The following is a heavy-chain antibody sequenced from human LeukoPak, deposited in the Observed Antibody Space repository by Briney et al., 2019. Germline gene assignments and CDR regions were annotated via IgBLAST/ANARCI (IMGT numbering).Heavy chain of an antibody. Sequence: SETLSLTCTVSGGSISSSSYYWGWIRQPPGKGLEWIGSIYYSGSTYYNPSLKSRVTISVDTSKNQFSLKLSSVTAADTAVYYCARTFFNSGWYFDYWGQGTLVTVSS. CDR3: ARTFFNSGWYFDY. CDR1: GGSISSSSYY. D-gene: IGHD6-19*01. J-gene: IGHJ4*02. CDR2: IYYSGST. V-gene: IGHV4-39*07.